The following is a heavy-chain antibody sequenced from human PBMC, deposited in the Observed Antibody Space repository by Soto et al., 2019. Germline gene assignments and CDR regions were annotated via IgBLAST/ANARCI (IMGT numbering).Heavy chain of an antibody. CDR1: GFNFSSYA. D-gene: IGHD1-26*01. CDR2: ISGSGGST. CDR3: AKDSSVGATRHMDY. V-gene: IGHV3-23*01. Sequence: GGSLSLSCAASGFNFSSYAMSLVRQAPGKGLEWVSAISGSGGSTYYADSVKGRFTISRDNSKNTLYLQMNSLRAEDTAVYYCAKDSSVGATRHMDYWGQGTLVNVSS. J-gene: IGHJ4*02.